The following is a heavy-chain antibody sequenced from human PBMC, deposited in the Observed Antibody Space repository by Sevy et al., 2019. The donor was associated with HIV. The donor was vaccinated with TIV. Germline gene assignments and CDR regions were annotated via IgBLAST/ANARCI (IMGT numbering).Heavy chain of an antibody. CDR2: VSYGGST. CDR3: ARQKVRSAYYYDTSGRQGKADFDS. J-gene: IGHJ4*02. CDR1: GGSIGSNSFY. D-gene: IGHD3-22*01. Sequence: SETLSLTCTVSGGSIGSNSFYWGWIRQPPGKELEWIGTVSYGGSTYYNPSLRSRVTISVDASRKQFSLKLGSVTAAETAVYYCARQKVRSAYYYDTSGRQGKADFDSWGQGTLVTVSS. V-gene: IGHV4-39*01.